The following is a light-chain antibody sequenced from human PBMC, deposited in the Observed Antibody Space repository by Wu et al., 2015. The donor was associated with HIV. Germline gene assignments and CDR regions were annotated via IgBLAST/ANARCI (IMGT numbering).Light chain of an antibody. CDR1: ESVSNTY. Sequence: EIVLTQSPGTLSLSPGERATLSCRASESVSNTYLAWYQQRPGQAPRLLIYATSSRATDIPDRFSGSGSGTQFTLTISRLEPEDFGMYYCQQYTTSPWTFGRGTKVEVK. V-gene: IGKV3-20*01. CDR3: QQYTTSPWT. J-gene: IGKJ1*01. CDR2: ATS.